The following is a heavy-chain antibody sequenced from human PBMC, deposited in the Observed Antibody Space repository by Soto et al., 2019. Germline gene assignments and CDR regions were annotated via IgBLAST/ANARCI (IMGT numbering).Heavy chain of an antibody. J-gene: IGHJ6*02. D-gene: IGHD1-26*01. CDR3: ARVLEIATYYYYYGMDV. Sequence: SVKVSCKASGGTFSSYAISWVRQAPGQGLEWMGGIIPIFGTANYAQKFQGRVTITADESTSTAYMELSSLRSEDTAVYYCARVLEIATYYYYYGMDVWGQGTTVTVSS. CDR2: IIPIFGTA. CDR1: GGTFSSYA. V-gene: IGHV1-69*13.